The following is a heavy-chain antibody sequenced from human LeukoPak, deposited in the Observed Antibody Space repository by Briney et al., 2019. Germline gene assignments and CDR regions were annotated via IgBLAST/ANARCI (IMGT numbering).Heavy chain of an antibody. V-gene: IGHV3-23*01. CDR1: GFTFSAYA. D-gene: IGHD4-17*01. CDR3: ARDPNGDYIGAYDM. Sequence: GGSLRLSCTASGFTFSAYAMMWVRQAPGKGPEWVSAIRGGGGSAFYADSVKGRFTISRDNSKYTLFLQMNSLRAEDTAVYYCARDPNGDYIGAYDMWGPGTMVTVSS. CDR2: IRGGGGSA. J-gene: IGHJ3*02.